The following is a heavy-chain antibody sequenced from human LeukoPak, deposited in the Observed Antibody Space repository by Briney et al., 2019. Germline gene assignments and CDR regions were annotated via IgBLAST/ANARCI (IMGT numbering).Heavy chain of an antibody. CDR1: GFTVISNL. CDR2: IYSGGAT. V-gene: IGHV3-53*01. D-gene: IGHD3-10*01. J-gene: IGHJ4*02. CDR3: ARDSASGSRTPGLY. Sequence: GGSLRLSCAASGFTVISNLMTWVRQSPGRGLEWLSSIYSGGATYYADSVKGRFTISRDHSNNSVSLQMNSLRAEDTAIYHCARDSASGSRTPGLYWGQGTQVAVSS.